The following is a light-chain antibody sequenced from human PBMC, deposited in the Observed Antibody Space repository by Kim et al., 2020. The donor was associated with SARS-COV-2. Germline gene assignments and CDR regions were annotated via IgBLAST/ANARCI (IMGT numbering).Light chain of an antibody. CDR3: QQYGASSLT. CDR2: DAS. CDR1: QRFSNSR. J-gene: IGKJ4*01. Sequence: SPGERATHSVRDSQRFSNSRVAWYQQKPGQAPRLLIYDASSRATGITDRFSGSGSGTDFTLTISRLEPEDFAVYYCQQYGASSLTFGGGTKVDIK. V-gene: IGKV3-20*01.